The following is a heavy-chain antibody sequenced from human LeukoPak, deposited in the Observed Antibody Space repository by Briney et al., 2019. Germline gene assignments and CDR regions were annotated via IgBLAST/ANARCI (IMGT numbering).Heavy chain of an antibody. Sequence: SETLSLTCTVSGGSISSGDYYWSWIRQPPGKGLEWIGYIYYSGSTYYNPSLKSRVTISVDTSKNQFSLKLSSVTAADTAVYYCASFILTGYYPQFGWFDPWGQGTLVTVSS. CDR2: IYYSGST. CDR3: ASFILTGYYPQFGWFDP. D-gene: IGHD3-9*01. J-gene: IGHJ5*02. V-gene: IGHV4-30-4*08. CDR1: GGSISSGDYY.